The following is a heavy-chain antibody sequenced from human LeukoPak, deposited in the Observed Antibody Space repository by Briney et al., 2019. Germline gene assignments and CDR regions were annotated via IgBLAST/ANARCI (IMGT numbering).Heavy chain of an antibody. CDR1: GYTFTGYY. CDR2: INPNSGGT. CDR3: ARDGNFWSGYYYYGMDV. D-gene: IGHD3-3*01. J-gene: IGHJ6*02. V-gene: IGHV1-2*02. Sequence: GASVKVSCKASGYTFTGYYMHWVRQAPGQGLEWMGWINPNSGGTNYAQKFQGRVTMTRGTSISTAYMELSRLRSDDTAVYYCARDGNFWSGYYYYGMDVWGQGTTVTVSS.